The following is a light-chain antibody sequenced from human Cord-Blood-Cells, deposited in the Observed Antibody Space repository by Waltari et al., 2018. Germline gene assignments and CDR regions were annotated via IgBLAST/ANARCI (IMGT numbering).Light chain of an antibody. V-gene: IGKV1-33*01. CDR3: QQYDNLPFT. CDR1: PDISNY. J-gene: IGKJ3*01. Sequence: DIQMTQSPYSLSASVGDRVTITCQASPDISNYLNWYQQKPGKAPKLLIYDASNMETGVPSRVSGSGSGTDFTFTISSLQPEDIATYYFQQYDNLPFTFGPGTKVDIK. CDR2: DAS.